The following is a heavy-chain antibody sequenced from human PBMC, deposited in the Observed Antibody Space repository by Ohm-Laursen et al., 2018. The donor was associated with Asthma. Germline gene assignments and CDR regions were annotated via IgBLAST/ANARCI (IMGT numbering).Heavy chain of an antibody. D-gene: IGHD6-19*01. J-gene: IGHJ4*02. V-gene: IGHV4-4*03. CDR3: ARSIGWYSLDL. Sequence: PGTLSLTCALSGGYIYNHWWSWVRQPPGKGLEWIAEISHSGAASFNPSLTTRVTISLDKSKPHFSLKLTSVTAADTAVYYCARSIGWYSLDLWGQGTLVTVSS. CDR2: ISHSGAA. CDR1: GGYIYNHW.